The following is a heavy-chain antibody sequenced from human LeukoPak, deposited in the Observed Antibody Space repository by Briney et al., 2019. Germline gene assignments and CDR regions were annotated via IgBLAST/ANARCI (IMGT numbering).Heavy chain of an antibody. CDR1: GFTFSSYA. Sequence: PGGSLRLSCATSGFTFSSYAVHWVRQAPGKGLVWVSRIHSDGNSINYADSVKGRFTISRDNAKNTLYLQMNSLRDEDTAMYYCASIVGGYYPPVDGFDIWGHGTMVTVSS. V-gene: IGHV3-74*01. J-gene: IGHJ3*02. D-gene: IGHD3-3*01. CDR2: IHSDGNSI. CDR3: ASIVGGYYPPVDGFDI.